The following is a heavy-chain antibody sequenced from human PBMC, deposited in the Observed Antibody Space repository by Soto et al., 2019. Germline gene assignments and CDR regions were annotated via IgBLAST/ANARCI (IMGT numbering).Heavy chain of an antibody. Sequence: QVLLVQSGPEVKKPGSSVKVSCKASGGTFNNYAINWVRQAPGKGLEWMGGIIPTFGTGNHAQKFQGRVTITADESTTTAYMELNSLRSEDTAIYYCASFDGTLVRGGRSSPYEMEVGGQGTTVIVSS. CDR1: GGTFNNYA. CDR3: ASFDGTLVRGGRSSPYEMEV. V-gene: IGHV1-69*01. D-gene: IGHD3-10*01. CDR2: IIPTFGTG. J-gene: IGHJ6*02.